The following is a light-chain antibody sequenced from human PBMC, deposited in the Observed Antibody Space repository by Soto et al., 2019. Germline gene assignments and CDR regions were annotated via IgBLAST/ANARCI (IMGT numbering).Light chain of an antibody. Sequence: EIQMTQSPSSVSASVGDRVTITCRASQGISTWLAWYQQKAGKAPNLLIYGASNLQSGVPSRFSGSGSGTNFTLTISSLQPEEFATYYCQQANSFPITFGQGTRLDIK. CDR1: QGISTW. CDR3: QQANSFPIT. J-gene: IGKJ5*01. V-gene: IGKV1-12*01. CDR2: GAS.